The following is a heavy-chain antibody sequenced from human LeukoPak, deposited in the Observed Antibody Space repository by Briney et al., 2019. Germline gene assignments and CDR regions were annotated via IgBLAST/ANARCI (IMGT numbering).Heavy chain of an antibody. D-gene: IGHD1-26*01. CDR1: GFTFSSYE. CDR3: ARGGSYYSFDI. V-gene: IGHV3-7*01. J-gene: IGHJ3*02. CDR2: MKQDGSEK. Sequence: GGSLRLSCAASGFTFSSYEMNWVRQAPGKGLEWVANMKQDGSEKYYVDSVKGRFTISRDNAKNSLYLQMNSLRAEDTAVYYCARGGSYYSFDIWGQGTMVTVSS.